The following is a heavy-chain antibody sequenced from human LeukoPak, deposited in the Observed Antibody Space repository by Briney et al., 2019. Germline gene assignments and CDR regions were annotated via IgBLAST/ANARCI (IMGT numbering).Heavy chain of an antibody. CDR3: ARNKTVAGPDSWFDP. CDR1: GYSINSGYY. CDR2: IYHSGYT. D-gene: IGHD6-19*01. J-gene: IGHJ5*02. Sequence: SETLSLTCAVPGYSINSGYYWGWIRQPPGKGLEWIGSIYHSGYTYYNPSLKSRVTISVDTSENHFSLKLSSVTAADTAVYYCARNKTVAGPDSWFDPWGQGTLVTVSS. V-gene: IGHV4-38-2*01.